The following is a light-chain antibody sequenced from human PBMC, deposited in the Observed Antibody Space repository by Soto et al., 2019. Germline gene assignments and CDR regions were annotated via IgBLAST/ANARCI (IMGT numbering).Light chain of an antibody. CDR2: GAS. CDR3: QQANNFPRT. Sequence: DIQMTQSPSAVSASVGDRVTITCRASQGINNWLAWYQQKPGKAPKLLIHGASSLESGVPSRFSGSGSGTDFTLTINSLQPEDFATYYCQQANNFPRTFGGGTKVEIK. CDR1: QGINNW. V-gene: IGKV1-12*01. J-gene: IGKJ4*01.